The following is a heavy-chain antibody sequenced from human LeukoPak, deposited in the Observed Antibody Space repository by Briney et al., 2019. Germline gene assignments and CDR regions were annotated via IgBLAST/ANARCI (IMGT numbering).Heavy chain of an antibody. D-gene: IGHD6-6*01. CDR2: IIPIFGTA. CDR3: ARSEYSSSSRKGLGYYYYGMDV. CDR1: GGTFSSYA. Sequence: AASVKVSCKASGGTFSSYAISWVRQAPGQGLEWMGGIIPIFGTANYAQKFQGRVTITADESTSTAYMELSSLRSEDTAVYYCARSEYSSSSRKGLGYYYYGMDVWGQGTTVTVSS. V-gene: IGHV1-69*13. J-gene: IGHJ6*02.